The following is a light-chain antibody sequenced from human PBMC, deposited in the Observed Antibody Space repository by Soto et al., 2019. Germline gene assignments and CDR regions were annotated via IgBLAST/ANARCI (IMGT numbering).Light chain of an antibody. V-gene: IGKV3-11*01. CDR1: QSVGNS. J-gene: IGKJ5*01. Sequence: EIVLTQSPATLSLSPGERATLSCRASQSVGNSLAWYQQQPGQPPRLLIYAASTGATGVPGRFRGSGSGTDFTLTISSLEPEDFAVYYCQQCSRWPITFGQGTRLQIK. CDR3: QQCSRWPIT. CDR2: AAS.